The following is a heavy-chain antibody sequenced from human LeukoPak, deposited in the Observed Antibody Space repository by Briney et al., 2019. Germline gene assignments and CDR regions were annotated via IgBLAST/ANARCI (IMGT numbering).Heavy chain of an antibody. J-gene: IGHJ6*02. CDR3: AKGADYYYYYGMDV. CDR2: ISGSGGNT. D-gene: IGHD6-25*01. V-gene: IGHV3-23*01. Sequence: GGSLRLSCAASGFTSSGYAMSWVRQAPGKGLEWISAISGSGGNTYYADSVKGRFTISRDNSKNALYVQMNSLRAEDTAVYYCAKGADYYYYYGMDVWGQGTTVTVSS. CDR1: GFTSSGYA.